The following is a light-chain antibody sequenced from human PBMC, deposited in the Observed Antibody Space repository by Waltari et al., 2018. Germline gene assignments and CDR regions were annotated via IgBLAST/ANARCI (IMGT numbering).Light chain of an antibody. J-gene: IGKJ2*01. CDR2: KAS. CDR3: QQYNTYYT. Sequence: TQSPAILSLSPGERATLSCRASQSISSWLAWYQQKAGKAPKLLIYKASTLESGVPSRFSGSGSGTEFTLTISSLQPDDLATYYCQQYNTYYTFGQGTILEIK. CDR1: QSISSW. V-gene: IGKV1-5*03.